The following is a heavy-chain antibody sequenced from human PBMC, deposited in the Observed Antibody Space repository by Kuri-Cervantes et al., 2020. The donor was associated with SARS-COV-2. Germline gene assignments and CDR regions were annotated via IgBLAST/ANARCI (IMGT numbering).Heavy chain of an antibody. D-gene: IGHD3-9*01. CDR3: AREPTGGAFDI. CDR1: GFTFSDYY. V-gene: IGHV3-11*05. J-gene: IGHJ3*02. Sequence: GESLKISCAASGFTFSDYYMSWIRQAPGKGLEWVSSISSSSSYIYYADSVKGRFTISRDNAKNSLYLQMNSLRAEDTAVYYCAREPTGGAFDIWGQGTMVTVSS. CDR2: ISSSSSYI.